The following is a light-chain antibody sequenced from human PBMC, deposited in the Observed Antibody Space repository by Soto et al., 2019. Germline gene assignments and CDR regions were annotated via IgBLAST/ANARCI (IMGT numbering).Light chain of an antibody. Sequence: EVVMTQSPATLSVSPGERATFSCRASQSVGSNLAWYQQKPGQAPRLLIYDAYNRATGIPPRFSGSGSGTDFTLTISSLEPEDSAVYYCQQRHMWPITFGQGTRLEIK. CDR2: DAY. J-gene: IGKJ5*01. CDR3: QQRHMWPIT. V-gene: IGKV3-11*01. CDR1: QSVGSN.